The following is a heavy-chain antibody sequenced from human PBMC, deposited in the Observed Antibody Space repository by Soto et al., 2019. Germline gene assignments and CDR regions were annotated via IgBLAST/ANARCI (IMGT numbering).Heavy chain of an antibody. CDR1: GYTFTSYY. J-gene: IGHJ3*02. V-gene: IGHV1-46*01. D-gene: IGHD3-16*02. Sequence: GASVKVSCKSSGYTFTSYYMHWVRQAPGQGLEWMGIINPSGGSTSYAQKFQGRVTMTRDTSTSTVYMELSSLRSEDTAVYYCARTHMITFGGVIVTRNPRGAFDIWGQGTMVTVSS. CDR2: INPSGGST. CDR3: ARTHMITFGGVIVTRNPRGAFDI.